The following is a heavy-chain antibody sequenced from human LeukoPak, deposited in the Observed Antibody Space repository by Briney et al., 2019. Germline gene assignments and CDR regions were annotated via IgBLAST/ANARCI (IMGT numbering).Heavy chain of an antibody. CDR1: GFTFSNYW. CDR2: INRDGSVI. CDR3: VRDFSPYCGGDCYFDAFDI. Sequence: PGGTLRLSCAASGFTFSNYWMTWVRQTPEKGLEWVSNINRDGSVIHYLDSVKGRFTISRDNAKNSLYLQMSSLRAEDTAVYYCVRDFSPYCGGDCYFDAFDIWGQGTVVTVSS. D-gene: IGHD2-21*01. J-gene: IGHJ3*02. V-gene: IGHV3-7*01.